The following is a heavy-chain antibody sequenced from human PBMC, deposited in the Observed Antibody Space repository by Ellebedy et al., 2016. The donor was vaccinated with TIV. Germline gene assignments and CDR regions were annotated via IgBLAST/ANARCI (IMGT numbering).Heavy chain of an antibody. D-gene: IGHD2-2*01. V-gene: IGHV3-23*01. CDR1: GFTFSSYA. Sequence: GESLKISCAASGFTFSSYAMSWVRQAPGKGLEWVSAISGSGGSTYYADSVKGRFTISRDNSKNTLYLQMNSLRAEDTAVYYCAKEGYCSSTSCYDPNFDYWGQGTLVTVSS. CDR2: ISGSGGST. J-gene: IGHJ4*02. CDR3: AKEGYCSSTSCYDPNFDY.